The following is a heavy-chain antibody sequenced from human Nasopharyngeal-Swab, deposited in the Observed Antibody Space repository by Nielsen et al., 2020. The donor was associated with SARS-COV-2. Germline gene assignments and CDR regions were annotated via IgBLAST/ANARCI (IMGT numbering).Heavy chain of an antibody. CDR1: GFTFSSYS. Sequence: GGSLRLSCAASGFTFSSYSMNWVRQAPGKGLEWFPSISSSSSYIYYANSVKGRFTISRDNAKNSLYLQMNSLRAEDTAVYYCASDFYGDYSDYWGQGTLVTVSS. CDR2: ISSSSSYI. CDR3: ASDFYGDYSDY. V-gene: IGHV3-21*04. J-gene: IGHJ4*02. D-gene: IGHD4-17*01.